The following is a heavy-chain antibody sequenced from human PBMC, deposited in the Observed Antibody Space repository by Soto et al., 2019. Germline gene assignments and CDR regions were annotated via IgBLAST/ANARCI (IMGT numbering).Heavy chain of an antibody. J-gene: IGHJ6*01. CDR2: ISYDGSNK. D-gene: IGHD1-26*01. Sequence: QVQLVESGGGVVQPGRSLRLSCAASGFTFSSYGMHWVRQAPGKGLEWVAVISYDGSNKYYADSVKGRFTISRDNSKNTLYLQMNRLRAEDTAVCYCAKVPSWQGGGYYYYGMDVWGQGTRVTVSS. V-gene: IGHV3-30*18. CDR3: AKVPSWQGGGYYYYGMDV. CDR1: GFTFSSYG.